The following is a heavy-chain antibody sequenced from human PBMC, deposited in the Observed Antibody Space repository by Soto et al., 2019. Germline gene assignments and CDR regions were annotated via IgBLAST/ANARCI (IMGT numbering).Heavy chain of an antibody. J-gene: IGHJ6*02. CDR1: GFTFSNAW. CDR2: IKSKTDGGTT. V-gene: IGHV3-15*01. CDR3: TTSQTIRGVVVTANYYYYGMDV. Sequence: SLRLSCAASGFTFSNAWMSWVRQAPGKGLEWVGRIKSKTDGGTTDYAAPVKGRFTISRDDSKNTLYLQMNSLKTEDTAVYYCTTSQTIRGVVVTANYYYYGMDVWGQGTTVTVSS. D-gene: IGHD2-21*02.